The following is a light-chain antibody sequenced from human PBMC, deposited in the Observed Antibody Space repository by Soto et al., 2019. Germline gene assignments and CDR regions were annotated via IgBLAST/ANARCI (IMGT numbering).Light chain of an antibody. J-gene: IGLJ2*01. Sequence: QSALTQPASMSGSPGQSITISCTGTSREVGGYNYVSWYQQHPGKAPKLMIYDVSNRPSGVSNRFSGSKSGNTASLTISGLQAEDEADYYCSSYTSSSTPYVVFGGGTKLTVL. V-gene: IGLV2-14*01. CDR2: DVS. CDR3: SSYTSSSTPYVV. CDR1: SREVGGYNY.